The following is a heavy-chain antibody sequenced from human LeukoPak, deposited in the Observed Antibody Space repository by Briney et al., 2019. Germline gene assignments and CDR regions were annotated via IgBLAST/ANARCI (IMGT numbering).Heavy chain of an antibody. J-gene: IGHJ4*02. CDR1: GGSISSYY. CDR3: VRDPPAAAGDY. V-gene: IGHV4-59*12. CDR2: MFHSGST. D-gene: IGHD6-13*01. Sequence: PSETLSLTCTVSGGSISSYYWSWIRQPPGKGLEWIGSMFHSGSTYYNPSLKSRVSISVDTSMNQFSLKLSSVTAADTAVYYCVRDPPAAAGDYWGQGTLVTVSS.